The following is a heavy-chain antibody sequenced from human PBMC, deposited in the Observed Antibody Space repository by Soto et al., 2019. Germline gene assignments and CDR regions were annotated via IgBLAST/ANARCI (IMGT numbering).Heavy chain of an antibody. CDR2: VIPIIRVT. D-gene: IGHD3-16*01. CDR1: GDTFNSYL. V-gene: IGHV1-69*17. CDR3: ARASLGAKGADY. J-gene: IGHJ4*02. Sequence: QVPLVQSGAEVKRPGSSVKVSCESSGDTFNSYLISWVRQAPGQGLEWMGGVIPIIRVTHYAQKFQGRVTISGFSSTGTAYMELTNLVFEDTAFYYCARASLGAKGADYWGQGTLVTVSS.